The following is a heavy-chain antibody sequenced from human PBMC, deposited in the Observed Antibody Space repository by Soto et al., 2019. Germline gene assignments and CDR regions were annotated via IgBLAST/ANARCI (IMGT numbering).Heavy chain of an antibody. Sequence: GGSLRLSCAASGFTFSSYAMHWVRQAPGKGLEWVAVISYDGSNKYYADSVKGRFTISRDNSKNTLYLQMNSLRAEDTAVYYCARDRRVRGYCSSTSCSRYYYYGMDVWGQGTTVTVSS. J-gene: IGHJ6*02. CDR2: ISYDGSNK. D-gene: IGHD2-2*01. CDR3: ARDRRVRGYCSSTSCSRYYYYGMDV. V-gene: IGHV3-30-3*01. CDR1: GFTFSSYA.